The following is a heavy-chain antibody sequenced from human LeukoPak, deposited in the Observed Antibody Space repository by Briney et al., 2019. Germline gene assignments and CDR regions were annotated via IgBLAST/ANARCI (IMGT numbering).Heavy chain of an antibody. CDR1: GYTFTNYY. CDR2: INPSGGST. D-gene: IGHD6-6*01. J-gene: IGHJ4*02. Sequence: ASVKVSCKASGYTFTNYYTHWVRQAPGQGLEWMGIINPSGGSTSYAQKFQGRVTMTRNTSISTAYMELSSLRSEDTAVYYCARAVAARRADYWGQGTLVTVSS. V-gene: IGHV1-46*01. CDR3: ARAVAARRADY.